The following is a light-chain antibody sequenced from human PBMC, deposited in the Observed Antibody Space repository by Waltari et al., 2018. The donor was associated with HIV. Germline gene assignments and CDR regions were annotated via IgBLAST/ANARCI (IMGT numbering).Light chain of an antibody. CDR3: QSYDSRLSAWV. V-gene: IGLV1-40*01. CDR2: ANN. CDR1: NSNIRSPYD. J-gene: IGLJ3*02. Sequence: QSVLTQPPSVSGAPGQRVTTPCTGGNSNIRSPYDVHWYQLLPGKAPKLLIYANNNRPSGVPDRFSGSKSGASASLAITGLQAEDEADYSCQSYDSRLSAWVFGGGTKVTVL.